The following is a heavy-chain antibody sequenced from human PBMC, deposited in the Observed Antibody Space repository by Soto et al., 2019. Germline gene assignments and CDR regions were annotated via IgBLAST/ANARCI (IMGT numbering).Heavy chain of an antibody. CDR3: VRDRDLYRDMFHADL. J-gene: IGHJ4*01. V-gene: IGHV3-48*02. Sequence: GGSLRLSCEASGFTISECGMNWVRQAPGKGLEWLAYITIRTGNVLYADSVRGRFTISADNAENSVILQMNSLRDEDSAVYFCVRDRDLYRDMFHADLWGQGTMVTVPQ. CDR1: GFTISECG. CDR2: ITIRTGNV. D-gene: IGHD3-10*02.